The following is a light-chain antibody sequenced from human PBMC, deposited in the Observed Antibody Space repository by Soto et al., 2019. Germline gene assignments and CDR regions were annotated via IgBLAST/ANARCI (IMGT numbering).Light chain of an antibody. CDR3: QQYNNWPRT. CDR2: GAS. V-gene: IGKV3-15*01. CDR1: QSVSSD. J-gene: IGKJ1*01. Sequence: EIVMTQSAATLSVSPGERATISCRASQSVSSDLAWYHQKPGQAPRLLIYGASTRATGIPARFSGSGSGTEFTLTINSLRSEDFAVYYCQQYNNWPRTFGQGTKVDIK.